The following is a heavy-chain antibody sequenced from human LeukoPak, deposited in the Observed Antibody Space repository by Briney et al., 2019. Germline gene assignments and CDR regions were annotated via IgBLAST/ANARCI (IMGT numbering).Heavy chain of an antibody. D-gene: IGHD5-24*01. V-gene: IGHV3-23*01. CDR3: ARDPYRDGYNEGFDY. CDR1: GFTFSSDA. J-gene: IGHJ4*02. CDR2: ISGSGGNA. Sequence: GGSLRLSCAASGFTFSSDAMSWVRQAPGKGLEWVSDISGSGGNAYYADSVKGRFTISRDNSKNTLYLQMGSLRAEDMAVYYCARDPYRDGYNEGFDYWGQGTLVTVSS.